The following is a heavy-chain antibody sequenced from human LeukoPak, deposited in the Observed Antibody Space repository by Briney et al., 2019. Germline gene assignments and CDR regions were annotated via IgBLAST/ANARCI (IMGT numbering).Heavy chain of an antibody. Sequence: PGGSLRLSCAASGFTFSSYERNWVRQAPGKGLEWVSYISNSGSTKYYADSVKGRFTISRDNAKNSLYLKMNSLRAEDTAVYYCARGLGWSSTSCGPWGQGTLVTASS. J-gene: IGHJ5*02. CDR3: ARGLGWSSTSCGP. CDR1: GFTFSSYE. V-gene: IGHV3-48*03. D-gene: IGHD2-2*01. CDR2: ISNSGSTK.